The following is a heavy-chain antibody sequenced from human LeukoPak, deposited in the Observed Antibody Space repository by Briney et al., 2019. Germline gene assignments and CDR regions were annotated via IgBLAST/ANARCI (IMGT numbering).Heavy chain of an antibody. J-gene: IGHJ5*02. D-gene: IGHD3-10*01. V-gene: IGHV4-59*01. CDR2: IYYSGST. CDR3: ARVLVTMVRGVGAWFDP. Sequence: SETLSLTCTVSGGSISSYYWSWIRQPPGKGREWFGFIYYSGSTNYNPSLKSRVTISVDPSKNQFSLKLSSVTAADTAVYYCARVLVTMVRGVGAWFDPWGQGTLVTVSS. CDR1: GGSISSYY.